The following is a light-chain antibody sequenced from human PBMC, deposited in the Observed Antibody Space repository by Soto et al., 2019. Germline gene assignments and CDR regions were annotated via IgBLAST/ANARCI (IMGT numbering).Light chain of an antibody. CDR1: QDIRNY. CDR3: LQDYNYPWT. J-gene: IGKJ1*01. CDR2: DAS. V-gene: IGKV1-6*01. Sequence: AIQLTQSPSSLSASVGDRVTVTCRASQDIRNYLAWYQQKPGKAPKLLICDASTLYSGVPSRFSGSGSGTDFTLTISSLQPEDFATYYCLQDYNYPWTFGQGTKVDIK.